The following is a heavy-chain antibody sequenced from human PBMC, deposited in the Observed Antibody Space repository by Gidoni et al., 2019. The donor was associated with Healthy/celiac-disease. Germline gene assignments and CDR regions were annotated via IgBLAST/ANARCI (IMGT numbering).Heavy chain of an antibody. D-gene: IGHD3-22*01. Sequence: GGSISSSSYYWGWIRQPPGKGLEWIGSIYYSGSTYYNPSLKSRVTISVDTSKNQFSLKLSSVTAADTAVYYCETYYYDSSGVDYWGQGTLVTVSS. V-gene: IGHV4-39*07. CDR2: IYYSGST. J-gene: IGHJ4*02. CDR1: GGSISSSSYY. CDR3: ETYYYDSSGVDY.